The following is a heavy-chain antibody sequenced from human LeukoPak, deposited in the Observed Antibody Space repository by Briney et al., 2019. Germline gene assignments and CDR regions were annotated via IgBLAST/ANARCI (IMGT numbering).Heavy chain of an antibody. Sequence: ASVKVSCKASGYTFTGYYMHWVRQAPGQGLEWMGWINPNSGGTNYAQKFQGRVTMARDTSISTAYMELSRLRSDDTAVYYCAREVFGATMIDYWGQGTLVTVSS. J-gene: IGHJ4*02. CDR2: INPNSGGT. CDR1: GYTFTGYY. CDR3: AREVFGATMIDY. D-gene: IGHD1-26*01. V-gene: IGHV1-2*02.